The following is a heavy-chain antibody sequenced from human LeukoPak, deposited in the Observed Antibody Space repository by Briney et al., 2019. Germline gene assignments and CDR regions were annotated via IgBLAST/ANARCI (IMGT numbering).Heavy chain of an antibody. CDR3: AKESPYAVGGTGRVYYFDY. V-gene: IGHV3-23*01. CDR1: GFTFTSYA. D-gene: IGHD1-26*01. CDR2: SSNSGRT. J-gene: IGHJ4*02. Sequence: GGSLRLSCAASGFTFTSYAISWLRQAPGKGLEWVSASSNSGRTYYVDSVKGRFTISRDNSKNTVHLQMNSLRAEDTAVYYCAKESPYAVGGTGRVYYFDYWGQGALVTVSS.